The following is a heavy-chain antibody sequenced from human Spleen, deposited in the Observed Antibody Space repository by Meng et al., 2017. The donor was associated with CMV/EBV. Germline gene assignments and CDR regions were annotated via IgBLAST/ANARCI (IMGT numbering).Heavy chain of an antibody. V-gene: IGHV4-59*01. D-gene: IGHD3-9*01. CDR2: ISNSGST. Sequence: SETLSLTCTVSGGSISSYYWSWIRQPPGKGLEWVGYISNSGSTNYNPSLKSRVTISVDTSKSQFSLKVTSVTAADTAVYYCARVLRASLDYWGQGTRVTVSS. CDR1: GGSISSYY. J-gene: IGHJ4*02. CDR3: ARVLRASLDY.